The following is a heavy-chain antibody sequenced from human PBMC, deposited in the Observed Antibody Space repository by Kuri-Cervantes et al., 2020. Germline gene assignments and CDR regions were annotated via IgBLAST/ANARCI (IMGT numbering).Heavy chain of an antibody. D-gene: IGHD3-10*01. J-gene: IGHJ4*02. CDR2: IYYSGST. V-gene: IGHV4-30-4*01. CDR1: GGSISSGDYY. Sequence: SQTLSLTCAVSGGSISSGDYYWSWIRQPPGKGLEWIGYIYYSGSTYYNPSLKSRVTISVDTSKNQFSLKLSSVTAADTAVYYCARAGALLWFGVRHRWGFDYWGQGTLVTVSS. CDR3: ARAGALLWFGVRHRWGFDY.